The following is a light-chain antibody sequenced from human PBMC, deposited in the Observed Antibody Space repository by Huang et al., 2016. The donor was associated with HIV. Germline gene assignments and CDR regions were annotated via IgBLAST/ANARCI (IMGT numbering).Light chain of an antibody. CDR2: GAY. CDR3: QQYNNWLA. CDR1: QTVNSH. Sequence: EIVMTQSPATLSVSPGESANLSCRASQTVNSHLAWYQHKPGQAPRLLIYGAYTRATGVPARFSGSGSETKFTLTISSLQSEDFAVFYCQQYNNWLAFGQGTKVEIK. J-gene: IGKJ1*01. V-gene: IGKV3-15*01.